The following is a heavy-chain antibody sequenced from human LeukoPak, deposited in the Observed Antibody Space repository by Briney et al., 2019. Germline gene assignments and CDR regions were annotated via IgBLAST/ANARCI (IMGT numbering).Heavy chain of an antibody. V-gene: IGHV3-49*04. CDR3: TRDQTPYY. Sequence: GALRLSCTASGFTFGDYAMTWVRQAPGKGLEWVGSIRSKAYGGTTEYAASVKGRFTIPRDDSKSIAYLQMNSLKTEDTAVYYCTRDQTPYYWGQGTLVTVSS. CDR2: IRSKAYGGTT. J-gene: IGHJ4*02. CDR1: GFTFGDYA.